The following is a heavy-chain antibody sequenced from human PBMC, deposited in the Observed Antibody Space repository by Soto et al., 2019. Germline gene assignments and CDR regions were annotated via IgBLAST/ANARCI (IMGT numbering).Heavy chain of an antibody. V-gene: IGHV3-7*03. CDR1: GFTFSSYW. CDR2: IKQDGSEK. Sequence: HPGGSLRLSCAASGFTFSSYWMSWVRQAPGKGLEWVANIKQDGSEKYYVDSVKGRFAISRDNSKNLVYLQMSCLRAGDTAVYYCARDPRPYCGGDCHPLADYWGQGTLVTVSS. J-gene: IGHJ4*02. CDR3: ARDPRPYCGGDCHPLADY. D-gene: IGHD2-21*02.